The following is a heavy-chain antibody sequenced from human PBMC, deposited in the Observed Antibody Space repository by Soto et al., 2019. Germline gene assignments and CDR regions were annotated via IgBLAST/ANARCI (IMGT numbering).Heavy chain of an antibody. Sequence: PGGSLRLPCASSGFTFSSYSMYWVRQAPGKGLEWVAYISSSWTITYADSVKGRFIISRDNAKNSLYLQMNSLRDEDTAVYYCARDLFETGLDYWGQGTLVTVSS. D-gene: IGHD3-9*01. V-gene: IGHV3-48*02. CDR2: ISSSWTI. CDR3: ARDLFETGLDY. J-gene: IGHJ4*02. CDR1: GFTFSSYS.